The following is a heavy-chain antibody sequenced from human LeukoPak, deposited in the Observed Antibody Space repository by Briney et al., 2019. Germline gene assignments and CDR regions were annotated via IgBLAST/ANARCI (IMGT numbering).Heavy chain of an antibody. CDR1: GFTFRSYW. CDR3: ARDYDLYGDIAIDV. V-gene: IGHV3-7*05. J-gene: IGHJ6*02. Sequence: GGSLRLSCAASGFTFRSYWMTWVRQAPGKGLEWVANIKQDGSEKYYVDSVKGGFSISRDNAKQSLYLQMNSLRAEDTAVYCCARDYDLYGDIAIDVWGQGTTVTVSS. CDR2: IKQDGSEK. D-gene: IGHD2-8*01.